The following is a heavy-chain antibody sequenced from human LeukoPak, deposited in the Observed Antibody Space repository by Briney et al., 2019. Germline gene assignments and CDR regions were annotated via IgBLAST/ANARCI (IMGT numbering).Heavy chain of an antibody. CDR3: ARDSNYGDYAYYFDY. Sequence: SQTLSLTCTVSGGSISSGDYYSSWIRQPPGKGLEWIGYIYYSGSTYYNPSLKSRVTMSVDTSKNQFSLKLSSVTAADTAVYYCARDSNYGDYAYYFDYWGQGTLVTVSS. J-gene: IGHJ4*02. CDR2: IYYSGST. CDR1: GGSISSGDYY. D-gene: IGHD4-17*01. V-gene: IGHV4-30-4*08.